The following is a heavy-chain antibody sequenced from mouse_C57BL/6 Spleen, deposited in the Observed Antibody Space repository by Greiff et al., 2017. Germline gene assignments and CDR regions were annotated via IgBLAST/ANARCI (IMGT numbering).Heavy chain of an antibody. D-gene: IGHD1-1*01. V-gene: IGHV1-62-2*01. CDR3: ARQTPFITSLAMDY. CDR1: GYTFTEYT. J-gene: IGHJ4*01. Sequence: QVQLQQSGAELVKPGASVKLSCKASGYTFTEYTIHWVKQRSGPGLEWIGWFYPGSGSIKYNEKFKDKATLTAYKSSSTVYMELSRLTSEDSAVYFCARQTPFITSLAMDYWGQGTSVTVSS. CDR2: FYPGSGSI.